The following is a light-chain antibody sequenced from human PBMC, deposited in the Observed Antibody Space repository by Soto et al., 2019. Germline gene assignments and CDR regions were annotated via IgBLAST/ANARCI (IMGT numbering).Light chain of an antibody. CDR1: QSVSTNQ. CDR3: QVYGIAPWT. Sequence: EIVLTQSPGALSLSPGETATLSCGASQSVSTNQLAWYQQKRGQAPRLVFHSATTRANAFPARFSGSGSGTDFTLTIYRLEPEDFAVYYCQVYGIAPWTFGRGTKVDI. J-gene: IGKJ1*01. CDR2: SAT. V-gene: IGKV3-20*01.